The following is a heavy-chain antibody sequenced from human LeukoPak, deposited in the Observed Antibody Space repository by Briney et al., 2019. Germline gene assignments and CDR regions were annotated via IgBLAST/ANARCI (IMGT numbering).Heavy chain of an antibody. D-gene: IGHD3-10*01. CDR3: ASMVRGVITHYFDY. V-gene: IGHV4-59*01. Sequence: PSETLSLTCTVSGGSISTYYWSWIRQPPGQGLEWIGYIYYSGPTNYSPSLKSRVTISLDTSKNQFSLKLTSVTAADTAVYYCASMVRGVITHYFDYWGQGTLVTVSS. CDR1: GGSISTYY. J-gene: IGHJ4*02. CDR2: IYYSGPT.